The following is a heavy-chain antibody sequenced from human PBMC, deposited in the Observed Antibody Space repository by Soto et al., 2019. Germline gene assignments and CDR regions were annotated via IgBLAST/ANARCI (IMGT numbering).Heavy chain of an antibody. V-gene: IGHV4-39*01. CDR2: LYYSGST. Sequence: SETLSLTCTVSAGSISSSSYYWGWIRQPPGKGLEWIGSLYYSGSTYYNPSLRSRVTISVDTSKNQSSLQQSTVTAAHTAVYYCARQYYVSGSYYCPRGVYWGQGTLVTVSS. CDR1: AGSISSSSYY. D-gene: IGHD3-10*01. CDR3: ARQYYVSGSYYCPRGVY. J-gene: IGHJ4*02.